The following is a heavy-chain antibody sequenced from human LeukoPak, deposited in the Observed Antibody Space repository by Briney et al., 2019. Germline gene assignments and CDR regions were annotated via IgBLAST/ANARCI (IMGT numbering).Heavy chain of an antibody. CDR1: GFTFSSYG. Sequence: GGSLRLSCAASGFTFSSYGMHWVRQAPGKGLEWVAFIRSDGSNKYYAGSVKGRFTISRDNAKNSLYLQMNSLRAEDTAVYYCARSARIAAPPGLDYWGQGTLVTVSS. D-gene: IGHD6-6*01. CDR3: ARSARIAAPPGLDY. V-gene: IGHV3-30*02. J-gene: IGHJ4*02. CDR2: IRSDGSNK.